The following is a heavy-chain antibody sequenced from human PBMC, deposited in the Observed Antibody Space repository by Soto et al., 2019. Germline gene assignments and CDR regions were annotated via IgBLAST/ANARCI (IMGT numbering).Heavy chain of an antibody. CDR2: IYYSGST. CDR1: GGSISSGDYY. J-gene: IGHJ4*02. CDR3: ARVPFYDSSGRSYYFDY. V-gene: IGHV4-30-4*01. D-gene: IGHD3-22*01. Sequence: QVQLQESGPGLVKPSQTLSLTCTVSGGSISSGDYYWSWIRQPPGRGLECIGYIYYSGSTYYNPSLKGRVTISVDTSKNQFSLKLSSVTAADTAVYYCARVPFYDSSGRSYYFDYWGQGTLVTVSS.